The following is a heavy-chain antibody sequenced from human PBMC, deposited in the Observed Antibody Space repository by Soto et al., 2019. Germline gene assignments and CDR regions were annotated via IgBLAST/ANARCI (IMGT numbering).Heavy chain of an antibody. V-gene: IGHV3-30-3*01. CDR2: ISSDGNHK. Sequence: QVKLVESGGGVVQPGRSLRLSCAASGFNVSAYTMHWVRQAPGKGLEWVAVISSDGNHKYYTDSVKGRFTISRDTSTNTLYLQMNSLRAKGTAVYYCARWEQPLFDYWGQGTLVTVSS. J-gene: IGHJ4*02. D-gene: IGHD1-26*01. CDR1: GFNVSAYT. CDR3: ARWEQPLFDY.